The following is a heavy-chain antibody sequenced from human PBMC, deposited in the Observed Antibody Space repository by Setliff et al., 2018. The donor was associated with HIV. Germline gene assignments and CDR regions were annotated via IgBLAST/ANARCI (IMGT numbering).Heavy chain of an antibody. CDR2: IHHSGST. J-gene: IGHJ4*02. D-gene: IGHD2-15*01. CDR3: ARVDRCSGGSCYFIDY. Sequence: SETLSLTCTVSGYSITSGYYCGWIRQPPGKGLEWIGGIHHSGSTYYNPSLKSRVIISVDTSKNEVSLKVSSVTAADTAVYYCARVDRCSGGSCYFIDYWGQGTLITVSS. V-gene: IGHV4-38-2*02. CDR1: GYSITSGYY.